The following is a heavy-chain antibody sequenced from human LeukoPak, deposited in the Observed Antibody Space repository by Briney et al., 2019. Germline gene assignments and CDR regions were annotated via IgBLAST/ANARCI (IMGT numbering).Heavy chain of an antibody. Sequence: ASVKVSCKASGYTFTGYYMHWVRQAPGQGLEWMGWINPNSGGTNYAPKFQGRVTMTRDTSISTAYMELSRLRSDDTAVYYCARDRGTVTTNYYYYMDVWGKGTTVTVSS. CDR3: ARDRGTVTTNYYYYMDV. CDR2: INPNSGGT. J-gene: IGHJ6*03. V-gene: IGHV1-2*02. CDR1: GYTFTGYY. D-gene: IGHD4-17*01.